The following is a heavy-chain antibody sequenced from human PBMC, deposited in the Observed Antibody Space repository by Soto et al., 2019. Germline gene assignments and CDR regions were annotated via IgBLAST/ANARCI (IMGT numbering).Heavy chain of an antibody. CDR1: GYTFTSYD. Sequence: ASVKVSCKASGYTFTSYDISWVRQAPAQGLEWMGWISAYNGDTNYAQKLQGRVTMTTDTTTNTAYMELRSLRSDDTAVYYCARDYYDSTGYYPRVFDYWGQGTLVTVSS. V-gene: IGHV1-18*01. D-gene: IGHD3-22*01. CDR3: ARDYYDSTGYYPRVFDY. CDR2: ISAYNGDT. J-gene: IGHJ4*02.